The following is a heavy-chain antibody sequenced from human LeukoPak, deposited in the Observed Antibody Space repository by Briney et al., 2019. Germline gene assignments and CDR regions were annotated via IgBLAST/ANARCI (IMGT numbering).Heavy chain of an antibody. Sequence: PGGSLRLSCAASGFTFSSYAMSWVRQAPGKGLEWGSAISSSGGSTYYADSVKGRFTISRDNSKNTLYLQMNSLRAEDTAIYYCAKAYHYGSGSSFDYWGQGTLVTVSS. V-gene: IGHV3-23*01. D-gene: IGHD3-10*01. J-gene: IGHJ4*02. CDR1: GFTFSSYA. CDR2: ISSSGGST. CDR3: AKAYHYGSGSSFDY.